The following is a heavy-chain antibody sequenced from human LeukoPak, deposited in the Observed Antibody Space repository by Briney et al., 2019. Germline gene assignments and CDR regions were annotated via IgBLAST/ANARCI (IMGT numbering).Heavy chain of an antibody. CDR3: ARDLLGVRENDY. D-gene: IGHD3-10*01. CDR1: GFTFSSHA. V-gene: IGHV3-23*01. Sequence: GGSLRLFCAASGFTFSSHAMIWVRQAPGKGLEWVSTISGHGDTTYDADSVKGRFTISRDNSKDTLYLQMNSLRAEDTAVYYCARDLLGVRENDYCGQGTLVTVSS. J-gene: IGHJ4*02. CDR2: ISGHGDTT.